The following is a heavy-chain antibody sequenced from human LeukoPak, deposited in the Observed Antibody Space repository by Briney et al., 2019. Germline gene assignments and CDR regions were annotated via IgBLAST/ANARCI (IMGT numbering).Heavy chain of an antibody. J-gene: IGHJ4*02. V-gene: IGHV3-9*01. D-gene: IGHD6-19*01. CDR1: GFTFDDYA. Sequence: GGSLGLSCAASGFTFDDYAMHWVRQAPGKGLEWVSGISWNSGSIGYADPVKGRFTISRDNAKNSLYLQMNSLRAEDTALYYCAKDTGSGWFYFDYWGQGTLVTVSS. CDR3: AKDTGSGWFYFDY. CDR2: ISWNSGSI.